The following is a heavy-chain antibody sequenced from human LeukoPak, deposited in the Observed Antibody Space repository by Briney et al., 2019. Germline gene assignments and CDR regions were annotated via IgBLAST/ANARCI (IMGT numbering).Heavy chain of an antibody. CDR3: AKEPYSSPPLGYYFDY. CDR2: ISGSGGST. Sequence: GGSLRLSCAASGFTFSSYAMSWVRQAPGKGLEWGSAISGSGGSTYYADSVKGRFTISRDNSKNTLYLQMNSLRAEDTAVYYCAKEPYSSPPLGYYFDYWGQGTLVTVSS. V-gene: IGHV3-23*01. J-gene: IGHJ4*02. D-gene: IGHD4-4*01. CDR1: GFTFSSYA.